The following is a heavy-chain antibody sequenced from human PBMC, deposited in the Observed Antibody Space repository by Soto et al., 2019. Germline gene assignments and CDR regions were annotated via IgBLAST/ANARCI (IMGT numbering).Heavy chain of an antibody. CDR1: GFTFSNFA. Sequence: GSRRLSCSASGFTFSNFAMKWVRQAPGKGLEWVSAISGSGGSTHYVDSVKGRFTISRDNSRNTLYLQMNSLRVEDTAVYYCAQGGYSASYGTTIPMVAFAIWGQGTMVTVSS. CDR3: AQGGYSASYGTTIPMVAFAI. J-gene: IGHJ3*02. V-gene: IGHV3-23*01. CDR2: ISGSGGST. D-gene: IGHD5-12*01.